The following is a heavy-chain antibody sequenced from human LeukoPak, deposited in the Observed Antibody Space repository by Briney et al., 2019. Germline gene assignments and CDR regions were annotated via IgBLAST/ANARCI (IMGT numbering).Heavy chain of an antibody. J-gene: IGHJ4*02. CDR2: MYHSGST. D-gene: IGHD7-27*01. Sequence: PSETLSLTCTVSGISISSSNSYWGWIRQPPGKGLEWIGTMYHSGSTNYNPSLKSRVTISVDTSKNQFSLKLSSVTAADTAVYFCARGFRGDNFDYWGQGTLVTVSS. CDR1: GISISSSNSY. V-gene: IGHV4-39*07. CDR3: ARGFRGDNFDY.